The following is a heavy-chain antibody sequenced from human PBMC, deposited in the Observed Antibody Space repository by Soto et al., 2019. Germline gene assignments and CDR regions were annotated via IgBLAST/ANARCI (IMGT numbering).Heavy chain of an antibody. V-gene: IGHV3-21*04. Sequence: VGSMRLSCAASGFTFSSYTLDWVRQAPGRGLEWVASISQSSSYIYYADSLKGRFTISRDNAQNSLYLQMTSLGAEDTAVYYCTIVVGFSGRSPHLAFWGQGTLVSVSA. D-gene: IGHD6-19*01. J-gene: IGHJ4*02. CDR3: TIVVGFSGRSPHLAF. CDR1: GFTFSSYT. CDR2: ISQSSSYI.